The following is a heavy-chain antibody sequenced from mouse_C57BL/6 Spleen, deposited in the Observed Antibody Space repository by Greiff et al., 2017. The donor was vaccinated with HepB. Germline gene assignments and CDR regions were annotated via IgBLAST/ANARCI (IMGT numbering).Heavy chain of an antibody. CDR2: IDPSDSET. CDR3: ARRDTTVVSPFAY. Sequence: QVQLQQPGAELVRPGSSVKLSCKASGYTFTSYWMHWVKQRPIQGLDWIGNIDPSDSETHYNQKFKDKATLTVDKSSSTAYMQLSSLTSEDSAVYYCARRDTTVVSPFAYWGQGTLVTVSA. J-gene: IGHJ3*01. V-gene: IGHV1-52*01. CDR1: GYTFTSYW. D-gene: IGHD1-1*01.